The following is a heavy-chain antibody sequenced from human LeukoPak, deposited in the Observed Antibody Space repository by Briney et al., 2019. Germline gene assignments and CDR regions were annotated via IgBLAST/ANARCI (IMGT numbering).Heavy chain of an antibody. CDR3: ARDSGKLGFDY. CDR1: GFTFSTYW. V-gene: IGHV4-59*01. J-gene: IGHJ4*02. Sequence: KPGGSLRLSCAASGFTFSTYWMSWIRQPPGKGLEWIGYIYYSGSTNYNPSLKSRVTISVDTSKNQFSLKLSSVTAADTAVYYCARDSGKLGFDYWGQGTLVTVSS. CDR2: IYYSGST. D-gene: IGHD7-27*01.